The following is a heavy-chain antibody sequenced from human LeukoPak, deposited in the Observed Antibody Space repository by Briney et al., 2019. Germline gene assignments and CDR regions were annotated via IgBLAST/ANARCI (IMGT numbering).Heavy chain of an antibody. Sequence: SETLSLTCTVSGGSISSYYWSWIRQPPGKGLEWIGYIYYSGSTNYNPSLKSRVTISVDTSKNQFSPKLSSVTAADTAVYYCARDDGVYSSGPYFQHWGQGTLVTVSS. CDR1: GGSISSYY. CDR2: IYYSGST. D-gene: IGHD6-19*01. CDR3: ARDDGVYSSGPYFQH. J-gene: IGHJ1*01. V-gene: IGHV4-59*01.